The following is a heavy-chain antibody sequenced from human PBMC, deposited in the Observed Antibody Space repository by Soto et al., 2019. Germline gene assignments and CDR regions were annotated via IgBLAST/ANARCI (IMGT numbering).Heavy chain of an antibody. D-gene: IGHD1-26*01. J-gene: IGHJ6*02. V-gene: IGHV1-18*01. CDR2: ISAYNGNT. CDR1: GYTFINYG. CDR3: AREYSQLGTTFGYYYGMDV. Sequence: ASVKVSCKASGYTFINYGISWVRQAPGQGLEWMGWISAYNGNTNYAQKFQGRVTMTTDTSTSTGYMELRSLRSDDTAVYYCAREYSQLGTTFGYYYGMDVWGQATTVTVSS.